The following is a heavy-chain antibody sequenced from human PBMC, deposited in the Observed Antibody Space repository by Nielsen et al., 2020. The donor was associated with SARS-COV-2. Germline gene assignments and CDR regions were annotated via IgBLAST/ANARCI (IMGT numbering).Heavy chain of an antibody. CDR3: ARVDIVVVVAATPDY. Sequence: ASVKVSCKASGYTFTSYGISWARQAPGQGLEWMGWISAYNGNTNYAQKLQGRVTMTTDTSTSTAYMELRSLRSDDTAVYYCARVDIVVVVAATPDYWGQGTLVTVSS. D-gene: IGHD2-15*01. J-gene: IGHJ4*02. V-gene: IGHV1-18*01. CDR2: ISAYNGNT. CDR1: GYTFTSYG.